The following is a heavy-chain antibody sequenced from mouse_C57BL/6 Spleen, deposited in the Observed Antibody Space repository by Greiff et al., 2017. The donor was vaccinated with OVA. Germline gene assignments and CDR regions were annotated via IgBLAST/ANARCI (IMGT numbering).Heavy chain of an antibody. V-gene: IGHV1-80*01. Sequence: VQLQESGAELVKPGASVKISCKASGYAFSSYWMNWVKQRPGKGLEWIGQIYPGDGDTNYNGKFKGKATLTADKSSSTAYMQLSSLTSEDSAVYFCARRYGNYFWFAYWGQGTLVTVSA. CDR3: ARRYGNYFWFAY. J-gene: IGHJ3*01. CDR2: IYPGDGDT. D-gene: IGHD2-1*01. CDR1: GYAFSSYW.